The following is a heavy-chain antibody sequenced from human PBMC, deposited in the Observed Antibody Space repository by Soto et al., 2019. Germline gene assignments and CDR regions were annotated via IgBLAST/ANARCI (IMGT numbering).Heavy chain of an antibody. V-gene: IGHV3-23*01. CDR1: GFTFSSYA. CDR2: ISGSGGST. Sequence: EVQLLESGGGLVQPGGSLRLSCAASGFTFSSYAMSWVRQAPGKGLEWVSAISGSGGSTYYADSVKGRFTISRDNSKNTLYLQMNSLRAEDTAVYYCAKDSYTPSGRYQLLYGGYFDYWGQGTLVTVSS. CDR3: AKDSYTPSGRYQLLYGGYFDY. D-gene: IGHD2-2*02. J-gene: IGHJ4*02.